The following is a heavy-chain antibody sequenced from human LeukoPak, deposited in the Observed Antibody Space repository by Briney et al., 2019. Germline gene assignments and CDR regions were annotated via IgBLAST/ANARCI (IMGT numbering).Heavy chain of an antibody. CDR3: ARWGSLTGTYYFDY. J-gene: IGHJ4*02. Sequence: ASVKVSCKPSGYTFTGYYMHWVRQAPGQGLEWMGWINPNSGGTNYAQKFQGRVTMTRDTSISTAYMELSRLRSDDTAVYYCARWGSLTGTYYFDYWGQGTLVTVSS. V-gene: IGHV1-2*02. CDR1: GYTFTGYY. D-gene: IGHD7-27*01. CDR2: INPNSGGT.